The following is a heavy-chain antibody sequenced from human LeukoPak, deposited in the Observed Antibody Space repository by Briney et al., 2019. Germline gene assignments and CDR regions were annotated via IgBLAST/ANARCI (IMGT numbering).Heavy chain of an antibody. D-gene: IGHD1-1*01. J-gene: IGHJ4*02. CDR3: ARDNPLGDDDLDY. V-gene: IGHV1-18*01. CDR2: ISGNNGNA. Sequence: PSVTVSCKPCGYTFTTYFIRWVRLAPAQGLEWRGWISGNNGNANYAQNLQGRVTMTTDTSTSTDYMELRSLRSDDTAVYYCARDNPLGDDDLDYWGQGTLVTVSS. CDR1: GYTFTTYF.